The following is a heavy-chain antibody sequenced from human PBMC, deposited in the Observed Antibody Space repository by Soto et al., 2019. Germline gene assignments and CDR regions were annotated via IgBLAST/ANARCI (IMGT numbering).Heavy chain of an antibody. CDR2: VYYTGDT. D-gene: IGHD4-17*01. V-gene: IGHV4-59*08. Sequence: QVQLQQSGPRLVKPSETLSLTCTVSSGPDRSHNWGWIRQPPGRGLEWIGYVYYTGDTAYNPSLRGRVTLSADTSTNAISLPLNSVTAADTAVYYCVRQGIDYLHGLVDAWGQGTTVSVSS. J-gene: IGHJ6*02. CDR1: SGPDRSHN. CDR3: VRQGIDYLHGLVDA.